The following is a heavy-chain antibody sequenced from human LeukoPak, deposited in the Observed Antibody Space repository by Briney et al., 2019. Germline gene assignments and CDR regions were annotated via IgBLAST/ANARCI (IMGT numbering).Heavy chain of an antibody. CDR3: TRVYSSGWPFDY. CDR2: MYHGGDT. V-gene: IGHV4-38-2*01. D-gene: IGHD6-19*01. J-gene: IGHJ4*02. CDR1: GYSITSGYH. Sequence: SETLSLTCAVSGYSITSGYHWGWIRQAPGKGLEWIGSMYHGGDTYDNPSLKSRVTLSVDTSKNQFPLNLRSVTAADTAVYYCTRVYSSGWPFDYWGQGTLVTVAS.